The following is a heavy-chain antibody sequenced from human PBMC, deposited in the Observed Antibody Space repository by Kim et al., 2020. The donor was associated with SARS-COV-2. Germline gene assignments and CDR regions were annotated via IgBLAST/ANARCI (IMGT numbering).Heavy chain of an antibody. CDR2: IIPIFGTA. D-gene: IGHD6-19*01. V-gene: IGHV1-69*13. J-gene: IGHJ6*02. CDR1: GGTFSSYA. Sequence: SVKVSCKASGGTFSSYAISWVRQAPGQGLEWMGGIIPIFGTANYAQKFQGRVTITADESTSTAYMELSSLRSEDTAVYYCARKAVAVAGTDAYYYYYYGMDVWGQGTTVTVSS. CDR3: ARKAVAVAGTDAYYYYYYGMDV.